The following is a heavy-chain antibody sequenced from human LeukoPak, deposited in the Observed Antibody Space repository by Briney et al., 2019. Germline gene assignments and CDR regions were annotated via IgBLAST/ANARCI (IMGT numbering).Heavy chain of an antibody. CDR2: IYYIGST. V-gene: IGHV4-59*01. CDR1: GSSISSYY. J-gene: IGHJ6*04. Sequence: KPSETLSLIYTVSGSSISSYYRSWIRPPPGKGLEWIGYIYYIGSTNYTPSLKSRVTISVDTSKNQFSLKLSSVTAADTAVYYCARDRRRVLRYFDWPGGMDVWGKGTTVTVSS. CDR3: ARDRRRVLRYFDWPGGMDV. D-gene: IGHD3-9*01.